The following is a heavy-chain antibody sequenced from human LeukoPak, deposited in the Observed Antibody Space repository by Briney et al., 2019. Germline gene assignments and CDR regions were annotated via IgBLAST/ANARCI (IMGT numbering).Heavy chain of an antibody. D-gene: IGHD2-2*02. CDR2: ISANNDDT. V-gene: IGHV1-18*04. CDR1: GYTFTSYG. J-gene: IGHJ4*02. CDR3: ATGYRRDY. Sequence: GASVKVSCKTSGYTFTSYGFSWVRQPPGQGLEWMAWISANNDDTNYAQKVQGRVVLSTDTSTNTAYMELMYLMFDDTAVYYCATGYRRDYWGQGTVVIVSS.